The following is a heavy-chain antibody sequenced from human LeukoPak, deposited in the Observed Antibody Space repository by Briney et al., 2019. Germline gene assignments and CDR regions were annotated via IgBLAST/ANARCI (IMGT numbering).Heavy chain of an antibody. V-gene: IGHV1-2*02. J-gene: IGHJ4*02. Sequence: ASVKVSCKASGYTFTGYYMHWVRQAPGQGLEWMGWINPNSGGTNYAQKFQGRVTMTRDTSISTAYMELSRLRSDDTAVYYCARERGYCSSTSCYADQYFDYWGQGTLVTASS. CDR3: ARERGYCSSTSCYADQYFDY. D-gene: IGHD2-2*01. CDR1: GYTFTGYY. CDR2: INPNSGGT.